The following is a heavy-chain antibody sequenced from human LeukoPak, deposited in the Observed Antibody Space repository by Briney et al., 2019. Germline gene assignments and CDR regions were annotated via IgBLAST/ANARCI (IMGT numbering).Heavy chain of an antibody. V-gene: IGHV3-7*01. D-gene: IGHD2-15*01. CDR3: ARDLGFSGLGYHPRGPGAFDI. CDR1: GFTFSSYW. Sequence: GGSLRLSCAASGFTFSSYWMSWVRQAPGKGLEWVANIKQDGSEKYYVDSVKGRFTISRDNAKNSLYLQMNSLRAEDTAVYYCARDLGFSGLGYHPRGPGAFDIWGQGTMVTVSS. J-gene: IGHJ3*02. CDR2: IKQDGSEK.